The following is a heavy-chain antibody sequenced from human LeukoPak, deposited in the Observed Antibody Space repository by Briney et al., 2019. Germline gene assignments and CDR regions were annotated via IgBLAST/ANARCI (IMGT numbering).Heavy chain of an antibody. Sequence: PGGSLRLSCAASGFTLSSYAMSWVRQAPGKGLEWVSAISGSGGSTYYADSVKGRFTICRDNSKNTLYLQMNSLRAEDTAVYYCARGIWGSDILTDWNWFDPWGQGTLVTVSS. CDR2: ISGSGGST. D-gene: IGHD3-9*01. V-gene: IGHV3-23*01. J-gene: IGHJ5*02. CDR3: ARGIWGSDILTDWNWFDP. CDR1: GFTLSSYA.